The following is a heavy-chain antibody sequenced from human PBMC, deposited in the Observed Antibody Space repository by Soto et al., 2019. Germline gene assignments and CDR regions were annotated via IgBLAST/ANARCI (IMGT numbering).Heavy chain of an antibody. CDR1: GGTFSSYA. D-gene: IGHD6-13*01. Sequence: SVKVSCKASGGTFSSYAISWVRQAPGQGHEWMGGIIPIFGTANYAQKFQGRVTITADESTSTAYMELSSLRSEDTAVYYCASKAGIAAAVALYYGMDVWGQGTTVTVSS. V-gene: IGHV1-69*13. J-gene: IGHJ6*02. CDR2: IIPIFGTA. CDR3: ASKAGIAAAVALYYGMDV.